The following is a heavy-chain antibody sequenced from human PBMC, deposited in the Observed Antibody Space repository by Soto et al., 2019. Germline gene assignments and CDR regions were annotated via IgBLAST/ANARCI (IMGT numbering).Heavy chain of an antibody. J-gene: IGHJ5*02. CDR1: GGSISSYY. CDR3: ARGSDWFDP. Sequence: SETLSLTCTVSGGSISSYYWSWIRQPPGKGLEWIGYIYYSGSTNYNPSLKSRVTISVDTSKNQFSLKLSSVTAADTAVYYCARGSDWFDPWGQGTLVTVST. CDR2: IYYSGST. V-gene: IGHV4-59*01.